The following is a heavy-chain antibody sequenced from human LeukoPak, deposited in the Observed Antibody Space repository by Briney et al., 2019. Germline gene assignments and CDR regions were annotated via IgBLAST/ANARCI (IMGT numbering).Heavy chain of an antibody. CDR3: ARDLGYCSTSSCLRNWFDP. D-gene: IGHD2-2*01. CDR1: GYTFTSYG. V-gene: IGHV1-18*01. Sequence: ASVTVSFKSSGYTFTSYGISWVRQAPGQRLEWMGWISVYNSNTNYAQKLQGRVTMTTDTSTSTAYMELRSLRSDDTAVYYCARDLGYCSTSSCLRNWFDPWGQGTLVTVSS. CDR2: ISVYNSNT. J-gene: IGHJ5*02.